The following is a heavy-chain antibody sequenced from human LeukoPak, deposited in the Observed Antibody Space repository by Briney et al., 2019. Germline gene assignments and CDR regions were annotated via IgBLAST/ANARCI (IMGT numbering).Heavy chain of an antibody. J-gene: IGHJ4*02. D-gene: IGHD3-3*01. CDR2: VHLDGRT. CDR3: VREGGFYRPLDY. Sequence: PGGSLRLSCAASGFTFSSYAMSWVRQPPGKGLEWIGEVHLDGRTNYNPSLKSRLIMSVDLPENHISLKLTSVTAADTAVYYCVREGGFYRPLDYSGQGTLVTVSS. CDR1: GFTFSSYAM. V-gene: IGHV4-4*02.